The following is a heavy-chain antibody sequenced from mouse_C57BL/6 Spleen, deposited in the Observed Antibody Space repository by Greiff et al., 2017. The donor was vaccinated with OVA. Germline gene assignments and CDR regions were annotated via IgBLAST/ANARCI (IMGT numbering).Heavy chain of an antibody. Sequence: EVHLVESGGGLVQPGGSLKLSCAASGFTFSDYYMYWVRQTPEKRLEWVAYISNGGGSTYYPDTVKGRFTISRDNAKNTLYLQMSRLKSEDTAMYYCARRSFYDYGSSDYYAMDYWGQGTSVTVSS. J-gene: IGHJ4*01. V-gene: IGHV5-12*01. CDR2: ISNGGGST. CDR3: ARRSFYDYGSSDYYAMDY. CDR1: GFTFSDYY. D-gene: IGHD1-1*01.